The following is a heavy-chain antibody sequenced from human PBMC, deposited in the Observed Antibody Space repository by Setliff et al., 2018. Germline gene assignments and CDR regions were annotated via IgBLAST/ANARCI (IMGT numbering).Heavy chain of an antibody. J-gene: IGHJ4*02. V-gene: IGHV4-39*01. CDR3: ARSTYYSTWHYFDH. CDR1: GGSISSSSYY. CDR2: IYYTGST. Sequence: SETLSLTCTVSGGSISSSSYYWGWIRQPPGKGLEWIASIYYTGSTYYNPSLKSRVTLSLNRSNNQVSLKLRSVTAADTAVYYCARSTYYSTWHYFDHWGQGILVTVSS. D-gene: IGHD3-16*01.